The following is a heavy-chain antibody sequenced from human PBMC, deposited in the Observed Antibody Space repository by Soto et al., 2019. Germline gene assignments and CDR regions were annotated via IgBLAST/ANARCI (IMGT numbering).Heavy chain of an antibody. V-gene: IGHV3-30-3*01. Sequence: QVQLVESGGGVVQPGRSLRLSCAASGFTFSSYAMHWVRQAPGKGLEWVAVISYDGSNKYYADSVKGRFTISRDNSKNTLYLQMNSLRAEDTAVYYCARGEVEVYYYYYGIDVWGQGTTVTVSS. CDR1: GFTFSSYA. J-gene: IGHJ6*02. CDR2: ISYDGSNK. CDR3: ARGEVEVYYYYYGIDV.